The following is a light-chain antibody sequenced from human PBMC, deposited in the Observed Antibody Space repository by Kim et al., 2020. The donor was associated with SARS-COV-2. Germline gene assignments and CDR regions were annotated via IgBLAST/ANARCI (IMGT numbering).Light chain of an antibody. CDR1: NSDVGSYNY. V-gene: IGLV2-8*01. CDR2: EVT. Sequence: QSALTQPPSASGSPGQSVTISCTGTNSDVGSYNYVSWYQRHPGKAPKLMIYEVTKRPSGVPDRFSGSKSGNTASLTVSGLQAEDEADYYCASYAGSDYYVFGTGTKVTVL. CDR3: ASYAGSDYYV. J-gene: IGLJ1*01.